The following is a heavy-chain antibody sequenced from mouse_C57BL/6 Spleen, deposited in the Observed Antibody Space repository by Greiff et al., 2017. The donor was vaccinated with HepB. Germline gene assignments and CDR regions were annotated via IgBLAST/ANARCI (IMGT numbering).Heavy chain of an antibody. V-gene: IGHV10-1*01. D-gene: IGHD4-1*01. CDR1: GFSFTTYA. J-gene: IGHJ3*01. CDR2: IRSKSNNYAT. Sequence: EVQLVEPGGGLVQPKGSLKLSCAASGFSFTTYAMNWVRQAPGKGLEWVARIRSKSNNYATYYADSVKDRFTISRDASESMLYLQMNNLKTEDTAMYCCVTGTGSFAYWGQGTLVTVSA. CDR3: VTGTGSFAY.